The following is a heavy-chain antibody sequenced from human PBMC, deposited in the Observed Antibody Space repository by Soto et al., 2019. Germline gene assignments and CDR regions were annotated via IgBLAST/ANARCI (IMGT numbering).Heavy chain of an antibody. Sequence: ASVKVSCKASGYTFTGYYMHWVRQAPGQGLEWMGIINPSGGSTSYAQKFQGRVTMTRDTSTSTVYMELSSLRAEDTAVSYCARRTRRVPQPGDLRYDSSGYPYYFDYWGQGTLVTVSS. CDR1: GYTFTGYY. CDR3: ARRTRRVPQPGDLRYDSSGYPYYFDY. CDR2: INPSGGST. V-gene: IGHV1-46*03. D-gene: IGHD3-22*01. J-gene: IGHJ4*02.